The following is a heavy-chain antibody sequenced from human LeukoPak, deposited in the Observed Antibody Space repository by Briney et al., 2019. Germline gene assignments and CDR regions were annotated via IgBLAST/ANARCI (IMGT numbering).Heavy chain of an antibody. CDR3: ARRRIGELDY. D-gene: IGHD3-10*01. V-gene: IGHV4-34*01. J-gene: IGHJ4*02. CDR1: GGSFSGHY. Sequence: SETLSLTCSVYGGSFSGHYWSWIRQSPGKGLEWIGEINHSGSTNYNPSLKSRVAISVDTSKNQFSLKLRSVTAADTAVYYCARRRIGELDYWGQGTLVTVSS. CDR2: INHSGST.